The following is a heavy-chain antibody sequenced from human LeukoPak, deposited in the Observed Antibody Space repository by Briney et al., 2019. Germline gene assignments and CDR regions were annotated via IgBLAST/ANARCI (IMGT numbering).Heavy chain of an antibody. J-gene: IGHJ5*02. CDR2: IIPILGIA. V-gene: IGHV1-69*04. CDR1: GGTFSSYA. CDR3: AKNREEGWWGELSSKFDP. D-gene: IGHD3-16*02. Sequence: ASVKVSCKASGGTFSSYAISRVRQAPGQGLEWMGRIIPILGIANYAQKFEGRVTITAHKSTSTAYMELSSLRSEDTAVYYCAKNREEGWWGELSSKFDPWGQGTLVTVSS.